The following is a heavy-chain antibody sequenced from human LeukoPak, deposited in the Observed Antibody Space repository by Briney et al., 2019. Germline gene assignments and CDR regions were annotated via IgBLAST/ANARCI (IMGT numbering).Heavy chain of an antibody. CDR2: FDPEDGET. V-gene: IGHV1-24*01. CDR3: ARATQYYDFWSGYSNWFDP. D-gene: IGHD3-3*01. J-gene: IGHJ5*02. CDR1: GYTLTELS. Sequence: ASVKVSCKVSGYTLTELSMHWVRQAPGKGLEWMGGFDPEDGETIYAQKFQGRVTMTEDTSTDTAYMELSSLRSEDTAVYYCARATQYYDFWSGYSNWFDPWGQGTLVTVSS.